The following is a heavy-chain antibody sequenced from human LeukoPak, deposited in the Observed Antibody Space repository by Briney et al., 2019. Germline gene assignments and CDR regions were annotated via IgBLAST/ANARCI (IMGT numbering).Heavy chain of an antibody. J-gene: IGHJ4*02. V-gene: IGHV4-59*11. CDR2: LYYSGST. CDR1: GGSITSHY. Sequence: PETLSLTCTVSGGSITSHYWSWIRQPPGKGLEWIGYLYYSGSTNYNPSLESRVTISVDTSRTHFYLKLSSVTAADTAVYYCARDYGSGSYSSEFDYWGQGTLVTVSS. CDR3: ARDYGSGSYSSEFDY. D-gene: IGHD3-10*01.